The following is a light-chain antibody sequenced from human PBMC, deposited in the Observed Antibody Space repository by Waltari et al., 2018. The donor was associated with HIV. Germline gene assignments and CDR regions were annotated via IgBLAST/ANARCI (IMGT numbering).Light chain of an antibody. V-gene: IGLV1-40*01. Sequence: QSVLTQPPSVSGAPGQTVTISCTGSSSNIGARFDVHWYQQIPGTAPKLLMYGNNRPLGVPDRCSGSKSGTAASLAITGLQAEDEADYYCQTYDSSLSGSVVFGGGTKLTVL. CDR2: GN. J-gene: IGLJ2*01. CDR3: QTYDSSLSGSVV. CDR1: SSNIGARFD.